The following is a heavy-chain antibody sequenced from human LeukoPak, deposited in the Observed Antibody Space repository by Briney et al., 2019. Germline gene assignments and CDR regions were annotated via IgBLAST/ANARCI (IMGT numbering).Heavy chain of an antibody. CDR2: ISSSSSYI. CDR1: GFTFSSYS. CDR3: ARDESSAPSYFDY. J-gene: IGHJ4*02. V-gene: IGHV3-21*01. D-gene: IGHD6-6*01. Sequence: PGGSLRLSCAASGFTFSSYSMNWVRQAPGKGPEWVSSISSSSSYIYYADSVKGRFTISRDNAKNSLYLQMNSLRAEDTAVYYCARDESSAPSYFDYWGQGTLVTVSS.